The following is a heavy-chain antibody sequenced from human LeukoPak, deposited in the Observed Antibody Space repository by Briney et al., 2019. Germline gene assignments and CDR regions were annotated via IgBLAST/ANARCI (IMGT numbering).Heavy chain of an antibody. CDR3: AKDIAVSDYYFDY. CDR2: IRFDAANQ. D-gene: IGHD6-19*01. Sequence: GGSLRLSCGASGFDFSNNGMHCVRQAPGKGLEWVSFIRFDAANQYYADSVKGRFTISRDNSKKTLYLQMDSLRYEDTGIYHCAKDIAVSDYYFDYWGQGTLVTVSS. V-gene: IGHV3-30*02. J-gene: IGHJ4*02. CDR1: GFDFSNNG.